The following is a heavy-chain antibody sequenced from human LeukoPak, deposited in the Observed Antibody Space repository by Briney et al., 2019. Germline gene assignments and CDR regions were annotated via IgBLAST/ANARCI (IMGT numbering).Heavy chain of an antibody. Sequence: GRSLRLSCAASGFTFSTYGMHWVRQAPGKGLEWVAVISYDGSNKYYADSVKGRFTISRDNSKNTLYLQMNSLRAEDTAVYYCRARYFGSGSYYYYYGMDVWGQGTTVTVSS. J-gene: IGHJ6*02. CDR1: GFTFSTYG. D-gene: IGHD3-10*01. CDR2: ISYDGSNK. V-gene: IGHV3-30*03. CDR3: RARYFGSGSYYYYYGMDV.